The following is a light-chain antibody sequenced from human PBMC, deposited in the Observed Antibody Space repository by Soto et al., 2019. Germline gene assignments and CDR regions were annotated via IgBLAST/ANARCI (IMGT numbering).Light chain of an antibody. CDR2: EVT. V-gene: IGLV2-14*01. Sequence: QSVLTQPASVSGSPGQSITISCTGTTSDVGGYNYVSWYQHHPGKAPKPIIHEVTNRPSGVSSRFSGSKSGNTASLTISGLQAEDEADYYCASYTTSSTLVFGGGTQLTVL. CDR1: TSDVGGYNY. J-gene: IGLJ7*01. CDR3: ASYTTSSTLV.